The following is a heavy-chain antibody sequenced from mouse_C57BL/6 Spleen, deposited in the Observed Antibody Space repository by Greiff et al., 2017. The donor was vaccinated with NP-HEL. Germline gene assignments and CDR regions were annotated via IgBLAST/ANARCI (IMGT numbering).Heavy chain of an antibody. CDR2: ISSGGSYT. V-gene: IGHV5-6*03. CDR1: GFTFSSYG. Sequence: EVMLVESGGGLVKPGGSLKLSCAASGFTFSSYGMSWVRQTPDKRLEWVATISSGGSYTYYPDSVKGRFTIARDNAKNTLYLQMSSLKSEDTAMYYCARGGEGDYAMDYWGQGTSVTVSS. J-gene: IGHJ4*01. CDR3: ARGGEGDYAMDY.